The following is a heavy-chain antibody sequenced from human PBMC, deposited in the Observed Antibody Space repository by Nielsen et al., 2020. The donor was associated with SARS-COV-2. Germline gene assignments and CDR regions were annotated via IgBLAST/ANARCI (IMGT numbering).Heavy chain of an antibody. D-gene: IGHD1-26*01. J-gene: IGHJ4*02. CDR1: GFTFSNAW. CDR2: IWYDGSNK. Sequence: GESLKISCAASGFTFSNAWMSWVRQAPGKGLEWVAVIWYDGSNKYYADSVKGRFTISRDNSKNTLYLQMNSLRAEDTAVYYCARDYGVGATPSVDYWGQGTLVTVSS. CDR3: ARDYGVGATPSVDY. V-gene: IGHV3-33*08.